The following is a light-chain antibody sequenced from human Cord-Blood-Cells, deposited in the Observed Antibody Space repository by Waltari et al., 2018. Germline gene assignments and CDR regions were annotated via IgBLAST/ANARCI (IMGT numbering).Light chain of an antibody. CDR1: QDISNY. V-gene: IGKV1-33*01. CDR2: DAS. Sequence: DIQMTQSPFSLSASVGDSVTITCQASQDISNYLNWSQQKPRNTPKLLSYDASNLETGVPSRFSGSGSGTDFTFTISSRQPEDIATYYCQQYDNLPWTFGQGTKVEIK. CDR3: QQYDNLPWT. J-gene: IGKJ1*01.